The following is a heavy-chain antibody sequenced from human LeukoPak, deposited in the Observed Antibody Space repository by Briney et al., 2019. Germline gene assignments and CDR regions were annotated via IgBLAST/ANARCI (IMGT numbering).Heavy chain of an antibody. Sequence: PGGSLRLSCAASGFTFDDYAMHWVRQAPGKGLEWVSYISSSGSTIYYADSVKGRFTISRDNAKNSLYLQMNSLRAEDTAVYYCAREPRYSGYVYWGQGTLVTVSS. J-gene: IGHJ4*02. CDR2: ISSSGSTI. V-gene: IGHV3-11*04. CDR1: GFTFDDYA. CDR3: AREPRYSGYVY. D-gene: IGHD5-12*01.